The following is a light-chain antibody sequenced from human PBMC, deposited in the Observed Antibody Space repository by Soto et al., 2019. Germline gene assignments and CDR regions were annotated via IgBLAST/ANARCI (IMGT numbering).Light chain of an antibody. CDR1: SSDVGGYNY. CDR3: TSYTSSSIVV. J-gene: IGLJ2*01. Sequence: QSALTQPASVSGSPGESITISCTGTSSDVGGYNYVSWYQQHPDKAPKLLIYEVTNRPSGVSNRFSASKSGNTASLTISGRQAEDEADYYCTSYTSSSIVVFGEGTKVTVL. V-gene: IGLV2-14*01. CDR2: EVT.